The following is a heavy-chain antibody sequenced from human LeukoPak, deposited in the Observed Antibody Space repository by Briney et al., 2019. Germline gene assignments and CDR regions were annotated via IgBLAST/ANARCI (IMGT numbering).Heavy chain of an antibody. V-gene: IGHV1-8*03. D-gene: IGHD6-13*01. CDR3: ARESSSFAFDI. CDR1: GGTFSSYA. CDR2: MNPNSGNT. J-gene: IGHJ3*02. Sequence: AASVKVSCKASGGTFSSYAISWVRQAPGQGLEWMGWMNPNSGNTGYAQKFQGRVTITRNTSISTAYMELSSLRSEDTAVYYCARESSSFAFDIWGQGTMVTVSS.